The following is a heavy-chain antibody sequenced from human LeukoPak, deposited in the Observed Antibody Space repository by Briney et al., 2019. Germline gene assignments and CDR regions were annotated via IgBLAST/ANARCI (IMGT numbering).Heavy chain of an antibody. Sequence: PSGTLSLTCAVSGGSISSTHWWSWVRQPPGKGLEWIGEIFQSGRTSYNPSLKSRVTISLDTSNNQFSLNLSSVTAADTAVYYCARSTGTVTMPYYYGMDVWGQGTTVSVSS. V-gene: IGHV4-4*02. CDR3: ARSTGTVTMPYYYGMDV. J-gene: IGHJ6*02. CDR2: IFQSGRT. CDR1: GGSISSTHW. D-gene: IGHD4-17*01.